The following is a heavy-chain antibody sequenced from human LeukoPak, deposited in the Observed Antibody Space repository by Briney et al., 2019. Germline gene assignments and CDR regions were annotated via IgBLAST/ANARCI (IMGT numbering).Heavy chain of an antibody. CDR1: GFTFSSYA. D-gene: IGHD5-18*01. CDR2: ISYDGSNK. J-gene: IGHJ4*02. Sequence: GGSLRLSCAASGFTFSSYAMHWVRQAPGKGLEWVAVISYDGSNKYYADSVKGRFTISRDNSKNTLYLQMNSLRAEDTAVYYCARASDLKDPPIQLWFIPTPDYWGQGTLVTVSS. V-gene: IGHV3-30-3*01. CDR3: ARASDLKDPPIQLWFIPTPDY.